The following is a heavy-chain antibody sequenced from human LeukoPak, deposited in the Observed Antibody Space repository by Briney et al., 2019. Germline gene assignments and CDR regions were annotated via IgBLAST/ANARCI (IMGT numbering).Heavy chain of an antibody. CDR3: ARAMVCNY. J-gene: IGHJ4*02. CDR1: GFTFSSYA. D-gene: IGHD3-10*01. CDR2: ISYDGSNK. Sequence: GGSLRLSCAASGFTFSSYAMHWVRQAPGKGLEWVAVISYDGSNKYYADSVKGRFTISRDNSKNTLYLQMNSLRAEDTAVYYCARAMVCNYWGQGTLVTVSS. V-gene: IGHV3-30-3*01.